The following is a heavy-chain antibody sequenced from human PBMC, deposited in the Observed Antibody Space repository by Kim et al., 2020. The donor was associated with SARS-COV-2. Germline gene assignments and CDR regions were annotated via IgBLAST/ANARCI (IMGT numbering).Heavy chain of an antibody. CDR2: ISGGGGST. D-gene: IGHD2-2*01. CDR1: GFTFSSLA. Sequence: GVLRLSCAVSGFTFSSLALSWVRQAPGKGLEWVSVISGGGGSTYYSDSVKGRFTISRDNSKNTLYLQMNSLRAEDTAVYYCAKDLGYCDSSSCYVGGDYWGQGTLVTVSS. CDR3: AKDLGYCDSSSCYVGGDY. V-gene: IGHV3-23*01. J-gene: IGHJ4*02.